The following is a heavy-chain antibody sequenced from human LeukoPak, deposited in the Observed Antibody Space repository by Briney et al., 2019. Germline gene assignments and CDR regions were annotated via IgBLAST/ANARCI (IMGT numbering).Heavy chain of an antibody. V-gene: IGHV3-48*03. J-gene: IGHJ5*02. CDR2: ISGSGTTI. D-gene: IGHD2-2*01. CDR3: ARDGARGSCSSTSCYWFDH. CDR1: GFTFSPYE. Sequence: GGSLRLSCAASGFTFSPYEMNWVRQPPGKGLEWVSYISGSGTTIYYADSVKGRFTISRDNAKNSLYLHMNSLRAEDTAVYYCARDGARGSCSSTSCYWFDHWGQGTLVTVSS.